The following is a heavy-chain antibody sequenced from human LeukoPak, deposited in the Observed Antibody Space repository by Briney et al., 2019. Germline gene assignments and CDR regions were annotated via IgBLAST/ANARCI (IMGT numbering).Heavy chain of an antibody. CDR3: ARQVYDYVSYFDY. CDR2: IYYSGST. Sequence: MSSETLSLTCTVSGGSISSGGYYWSWIRQPPGKGLEWIGSIYYSGSTYYNPSLKSRVTISVDTSKNQFSLKLSSVTAADTAVYYCARQVYDYVSYFDYWGQGTLVTVSS. V-gene: IGHV4-39*01. CDR1: GGSISSGGYY. J-gene: IGHJ4*02. D-gene: IGHD3-16*01.